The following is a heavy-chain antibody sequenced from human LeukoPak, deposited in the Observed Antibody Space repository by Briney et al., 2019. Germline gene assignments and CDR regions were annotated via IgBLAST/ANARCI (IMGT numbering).Heavy chain of an antibody. Sequence: ASVKVSCKASGYTFSTYGISWMRPAPGQGLEWMGWISAYKGNTYYAQKLRGRVTMTTDTSTSTAYMELRSLRSDDTAIYYCARDLYYYGSGSYYDVFDVWGQGTMVTVSS. CDR3: ARDLYYYGSGSYYDVFDV. J-gene: IGHJ3*01. D-gene: IGHD3-10*01. CDR2: ISAYKGNT. V-gene: IGHV1-18*01. CDR1: GYTFSTYG.